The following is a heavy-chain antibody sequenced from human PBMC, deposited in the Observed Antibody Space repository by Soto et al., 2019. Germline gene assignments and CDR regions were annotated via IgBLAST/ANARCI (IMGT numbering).Heavy chain of an antibody. CDR3: ARGGYTPAPYDYYYYMDV. CDR2: INSDGSST. J-gene: IGHJ6*03. CDR1: GFTFSSYW. Sequence: RGTLRLSCAASGFTFSSYWMHWVRQAPGKGLVWVSRINSDGSSTSYADSVKGRFTISRDNAKNTLYLQMNSLRAEDTAVYYCARGGYTPAPYDYYYYMDVWGKGTTVTVSS. D-gene: IGHD6-13*01. V-gene: IGHV3-74*01.